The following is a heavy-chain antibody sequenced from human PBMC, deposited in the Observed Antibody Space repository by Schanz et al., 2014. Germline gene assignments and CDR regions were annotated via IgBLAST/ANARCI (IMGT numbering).Heavy chain of an antibody. CDR1: GFTFSSYA. CDR2: IGYLGDT. J-gene: IGHJ4*02. CDR3: ARGTDWNLHY. D-gene: IGHD1-1*01. V-gene: IGHV3-13*01. Sequence: EVHLVESGGGLVQPGGSLRLSCAASGFTFSSYAMSWVRQAPGKGLEWVSTIGYLGDTYYPDSVKGRFTVSRDSGQNSLYLQMNSLRAGDTAVYYCARGTDWNLHYWGQGALVTVSS.